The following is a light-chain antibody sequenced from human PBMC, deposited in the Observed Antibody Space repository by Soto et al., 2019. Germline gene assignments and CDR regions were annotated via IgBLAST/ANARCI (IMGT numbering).Light chain of an antibody. V-gene: IGLV2-23*02. CDR3: CSYICHNSYV. CDR1: SSDVGNYNF. J-gene: IGLJ1*01. CDR2: DVT. Sequence: SVVTQPASESVYTSQSTTISYTGTSSDVGNYNFVSWYQEYPGKAPKLMIYDVTQRPSGVSNRFSGSKSGNTASLTISGLQAEDEADYYCCSYICHNSYVFGTGTKVTVL.